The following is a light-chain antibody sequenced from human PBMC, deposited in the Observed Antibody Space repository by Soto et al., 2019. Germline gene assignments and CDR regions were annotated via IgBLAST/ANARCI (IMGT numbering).Light chain of an antibody. Sequence: DIVRTQSPPTLSVFPPDKVSLSCRANQTISNTLAWYQQKPGQAPRLLIYAASTRATGVSARFSGSGYGTEFTLTISSLQSEDFTIYYCQYYNNWLATFGGGTKVDIK. V-gene: IGKV3-15*01. J-gene: IGKJ4*01. CDR1: QTISNT. CDR2: AAS. CDR3: QYYNNWLAT.